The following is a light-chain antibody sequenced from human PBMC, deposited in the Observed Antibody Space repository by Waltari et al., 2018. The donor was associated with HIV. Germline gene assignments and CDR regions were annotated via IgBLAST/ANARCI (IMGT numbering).Light chain of an antibody. V-gene: IGLV3-25*03. Sequence: SYELTPPPSVSVSPGQTARITCSGDALPQQFVYWYQQKSGQAPVLVMYNDTERHSGIPERVSGSSSGTTVTLTISGVQPEDEAVYHCQSADMSGTYVFGSETEGTVL. CDR2: NDT. J-gene: IGLJ1*01. CDR1: ALPQQF. CDR3: QSADMSGTYV.